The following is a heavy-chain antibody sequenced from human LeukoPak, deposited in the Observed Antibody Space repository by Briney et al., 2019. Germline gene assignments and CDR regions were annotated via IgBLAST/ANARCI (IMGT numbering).Heavy chain of an antibody. CDR3: AKTRFVAYYDSRNSFDY. D-gene: IGHD3-22*01. J-gene: IGHJ4*02. CDR1: GLIFSSYW. V-gene: IGHV3-7*01. CDR2: IKQDGSEE. Sequence: PGGSLRLSCAASGLIFSSYWMSWARQAPGKGLEWVANIKQDGSEEYYADSVKGRFTISRDNSKNTLYLQMNSLRAEDTAVYYCAKTRFVAYYDSRNSFDYWGQGTLVTVSS.